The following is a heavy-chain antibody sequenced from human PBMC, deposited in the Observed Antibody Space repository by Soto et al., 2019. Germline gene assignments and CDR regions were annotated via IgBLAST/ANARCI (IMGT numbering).Heavy chain of an antibody. V-gene: IGHV3-30*18. CDR1: EFTLSRYG. J-gene: IGHJ4*02. CDR2: ISYDGSNK. Sequence: ALRLSCSAGEFTLSRYGMHCFRQAPGKGLEWVAVISYDGSNKYYADSVKGRFTISRDNSKKTLYLQMNSLRAEVSAVYYCAKELGSMGYWGQGNL. D-gene: IGHD3-10*01. CDR3: AKELGSMGY.